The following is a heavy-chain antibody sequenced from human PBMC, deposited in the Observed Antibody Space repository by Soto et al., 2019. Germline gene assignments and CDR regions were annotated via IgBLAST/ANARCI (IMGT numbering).Heavy chain of an antibody. CDR3: ARGYYSSILRVFDY. CDR2: MNPNSGGT. CDR1: GYTFSGYF. Sequence: QVQLVQSGADVKKPGASVKVSCKTSGYTFSGYFMHWLRQAPGQGLEWMGWMNPNSGGTDYAQNFQGRVFMTWDSSISTAYLELSRLRSDDTAIYYCARGYYSSILRVFDYWGQGTLVTVSS. D-gene: IGHD6-13*01. V-gene: IGHV1-2*02. J-gene: IGHJ4*02.